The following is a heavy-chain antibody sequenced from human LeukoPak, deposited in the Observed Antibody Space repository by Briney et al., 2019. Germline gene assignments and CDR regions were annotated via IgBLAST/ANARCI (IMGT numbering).Heavy chain of an antibody. D-gene: IGHD3-16*01. Sequence: PGRSLRLSCAASGFTFSSYGMHWVRQAPGKGLEWVAVISYDGSNKYYADSVKGRFTISRDNSKNTLYLQMNSLRAEDTAVYYCAKDPTITFGGADYWGQGTLVTVSS. V-gene: IGHV3-30*18. CDR1: GFTFSSYG. CDR2: ISYDGSNK. CDR3: AKDPTITFGGADY. J-gene: IGHJ4*02.